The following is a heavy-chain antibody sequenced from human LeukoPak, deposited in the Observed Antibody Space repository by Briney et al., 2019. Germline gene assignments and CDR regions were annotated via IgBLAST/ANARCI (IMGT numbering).Heavy chain of an antibody. J-gene: IGHJ6*03. CDR3: ARGYYDVLTGNYYYYYMDV. V-gene: IGHV7-4-1*02. CDR2: INTNTGNP. Sequence: ASVKVSCKASGYTFTSYAMNWVRQAPGQGLEWMGWINTNTGNPTYAQGFTGRFVFSLDTSVSTAYLQISSLKAEDTAVYYCARGYYDVLTGNYYYYYMDVWGKGTTVTVSS. D-gene: IGHD3-9*01. CDR1: GYTFTSYA.